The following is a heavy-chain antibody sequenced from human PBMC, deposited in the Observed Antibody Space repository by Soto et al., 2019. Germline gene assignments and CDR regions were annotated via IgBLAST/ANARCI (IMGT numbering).Heavy chain of an antibody. CDR3: VRYCSTTKCPFDY. D-gene: IGHD2-2*01. V-gene: IGHV4-30-4*01. CDR2: IYYSGNT. Sequence: SETLSLTCTVPGGSISSGGSYWGWIRQPPGKGLEWIGYIYYSGNTYFNPSLKSRVTLSVDTSKNQFSLNLSSVTAADTAVYYCVRYCSTTKCPFDYWGQGTLVTVSS. CDR1: GGSISSGGSY. J-gene: IGHJ4*02.